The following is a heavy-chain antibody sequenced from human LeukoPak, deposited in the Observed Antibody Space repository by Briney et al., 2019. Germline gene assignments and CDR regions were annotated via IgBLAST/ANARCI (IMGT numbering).Heavy chain of an antibody. CDR1: GYTLSSAHY. CDR3: ARRRLYDSGRFD. Sequence: SETLSLTCIVSGYTLSSAHYWGWIRQPPGQGLEWLGTLYHRGNTFYTPSLKGRVSISVDTSKNHFSLNVTSVTPADTAVYFCARRRLYDSGRFDWGQGTLVTVSS. D-gene: IGHD3-10*01. V-gene: IGHV4-38-2*02. CDR2: LYHRGNT. J-gene: IGHJ4*02.